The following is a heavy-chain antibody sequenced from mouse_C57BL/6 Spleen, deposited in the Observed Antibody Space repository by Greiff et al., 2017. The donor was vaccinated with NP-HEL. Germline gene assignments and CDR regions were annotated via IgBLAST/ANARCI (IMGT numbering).Heavy chain of an antibody. CDR3: SGGGPAWFAY. CDR1: GYAFSSSW. Sequence: VQLQQSGPELVKPGASVKISCKASGYAFSSSWMNWVKQRPGKGLEWIGRIYPGDGDTNYNGKFKGKATLTADKSSSTAYMQLSSLTSEDSAVYFCSGGGPAWFAYWGQGTLVTVSA. J-gene: IGHJ3*01. V-gene: IGHV1-82*01. CDR2: IYPGDGDT.